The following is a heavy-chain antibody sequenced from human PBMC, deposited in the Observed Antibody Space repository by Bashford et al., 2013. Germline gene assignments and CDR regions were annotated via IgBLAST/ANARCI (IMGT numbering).Heavy chain of an antibody. CDR3: AIKTGTRGYFDY. J-gene: IGHJ4*02. CDR2: INHSGST. CDR1: GGSFSGYY. D-gene: IGHD1-1*01. Sequence: SETLSLTCAVYGGSFSGYYWNWIRQPPGKGLEWIGEINHSGSTNYNPSLKSRVTISVDTSKNQFSLKLSSVTAADTAVYYCAIKTGTRGYFDYWGQGTLVTVSS. V-gene: IGHV4-34*01.